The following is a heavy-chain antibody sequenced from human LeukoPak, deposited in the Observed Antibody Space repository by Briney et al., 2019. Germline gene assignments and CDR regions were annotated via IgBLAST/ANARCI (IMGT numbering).Heavy chain of an antibody. CDR3: AREAMASFDY. Sequence: GGSLRLSCAASGFTFSSYGMHWVRQAPGKGLEWVANINLDGSEVYYVDSVKGRFTISRDNAKNSLYLQMNSLRAEDTAVYYCAREAMASFDYWGRGTLVTVSS. CDR2: INLDGSEV. CDR1: GFTFSSYG. V-gene: IGHV3-7*01. D-gene: IGHD5-24*01. J-gene: IGHJ4*02.